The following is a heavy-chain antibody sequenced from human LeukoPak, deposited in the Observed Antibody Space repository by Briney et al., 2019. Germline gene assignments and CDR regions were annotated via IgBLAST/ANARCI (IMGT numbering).Heavy chain of an antibody. D-gene: IGHD1-26*01. CDR2: ISAYNGNT. V-gene: IGHV1-18*01. Sequence: ASVKVSCKASGYTFTSYGISWVRQAPGQGLEWMGWISAYNGNTNYAQKLQGRVTMTTDTSTSTAYMELRSLRSDDTAVYYCARPRSGSYQGAFDYWGQGTLVTVSS. CDR3: ARPRSGSYQGAFDY. CDR1: GYTFTSYG. J-gene: IGHJ4*02.